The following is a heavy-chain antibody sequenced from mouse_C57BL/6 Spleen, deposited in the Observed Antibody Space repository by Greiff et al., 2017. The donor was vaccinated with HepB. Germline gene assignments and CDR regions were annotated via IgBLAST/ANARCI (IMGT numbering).Heavy chain of an antibody. D-gene: IGHD1-3*01. CDR2: IDPENGDT. J-gene: IGHJ2*01. Sequence: EVKLMESGAELVRPGASVKLSCTASGFNIKDDYMHWVKQRPEQGLEWIGWIDPENGDTEYASKFQGKATITADTSSNTAYLQLSSLTSEDTAVYYCTLYSFYWGQSTTLTVSS. CDR3: TLYSFY. V-gene: IGHV14-4*01. CDR1: GFNIKDDY.